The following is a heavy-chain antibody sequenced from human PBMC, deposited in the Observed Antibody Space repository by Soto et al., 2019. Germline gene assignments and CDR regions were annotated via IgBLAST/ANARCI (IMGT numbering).Heavy chain of an antibody. CDR1: GYSFTSYW. D-gene: IGHD2-2*01. Sequence: GESLKISCKGSGYSFTSYWIGWVRQMPGKGLEWMGIIYPGDSDTRYSPSFQGQVAISADKSISTAYLQWSSLKASDTAMYYCARHLVPAAKHYYYYYGMDVWGQGTTVTVSS. V-gene: IGHV5-51*01. CDR3: ARHLVPAAKHYYYYYGMDV. J-gene: IGHJ6*02. CDR2: IYPGDSDT.